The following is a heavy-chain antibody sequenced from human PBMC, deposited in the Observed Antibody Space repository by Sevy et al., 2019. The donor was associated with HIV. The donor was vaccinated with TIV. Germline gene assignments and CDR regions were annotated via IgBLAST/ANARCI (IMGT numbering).Heavy chain of an antibody. Sequence: SETLSLTCTVSGASISSGSYYWTWIRQPAGKGLEWIGRIYTSGSTNYNPSLKCRVTISADTSKNQFSLKLSSVTAADTAVYYCARLWKFGYDLYFDYWGQGTLVTVSS. CDR2: IYTSGST. J-gene: IGHJ4*02. D-gene: IGHD5-12*01. CDR3: ARLWKFGYDLYFDY. CDR1: GASISSGSYY. V-gene: IGHV4-61*02.